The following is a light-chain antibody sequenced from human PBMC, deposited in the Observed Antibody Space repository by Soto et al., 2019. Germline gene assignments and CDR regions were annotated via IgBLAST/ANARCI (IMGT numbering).Light chain of an antibody. J-gene: IGLJ1*01. CDR1: SSNIGRGYD. CDR3: AAWDASLSACV. Sequence: QSVLTQPPSVSGAPGQRVTISCTGSSSNIGRGYDVHWYQQVPGSAPRLLLSGDNTRPSGVPDRFSGSRSGTSASLAITGLRSEDEAIYYCAAWDASLSACVFGNGTKLTVL. V-gene: IGLV1-40*01. CDR2: GDN.